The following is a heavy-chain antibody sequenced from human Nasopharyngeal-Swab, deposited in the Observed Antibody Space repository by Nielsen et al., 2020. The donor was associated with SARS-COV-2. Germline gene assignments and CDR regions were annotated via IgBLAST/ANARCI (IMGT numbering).Heavy chain of an antibody. J-gene: IGHJ3*02. CDR2: INPNSGGT. Sequence: ASVNVSCKASGDTVTGYYMHWVRQAPGQGLEWMGGINPNSGGTNYAQKFQGRVTMTRDTSISTAYMELSRLRSDYTAVYYCARDDLTAYDAFDIWGQGTMVPVSS. CDR1: GDTVTGYY. D-gene: IGHD7-27*01. V-gene: IGHV1-2*02. CDR3: ARDDLTAYDAFDI.